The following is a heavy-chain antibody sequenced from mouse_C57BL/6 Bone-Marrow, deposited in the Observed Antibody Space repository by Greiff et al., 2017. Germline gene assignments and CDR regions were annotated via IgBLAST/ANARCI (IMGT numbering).Heavy chain of an antibody. CDR2: ISYSGST. V-gene: IGHV3-1*01. Sequence: EVQLQQSGPGMVKPSQSLSLTCTVTGYSITSGYDWHWIRHFPGNKLEWMGYISYSGSTNYNPSLKSRISITHDTSKNHFFLKLNSVTTEDTATYYCAREAGRAWFAYWGQGTLVTVSA. CDR1: GYSITSGYD. CDR3: AREAGRAWFAY. J-gene: IGHJ3*01.